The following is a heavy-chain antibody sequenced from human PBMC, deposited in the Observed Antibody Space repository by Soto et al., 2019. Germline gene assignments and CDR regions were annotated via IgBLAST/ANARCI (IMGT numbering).Heavy chain of an antibody. CDR2: INHSGST. CDR1: GGSVSGYY. Sequence: SETLSLTCAVYGGSVSGYYWSWIRQPPGKGLEWIGEINHSGSTNYNPSLKSRVTISVDTSKNQFSLKLSSVTAADTAVYYCARDYYDSSGGLFFDYWGQGTLVTVSS. CDR3: ARDYYDSSGGLFFDY. V-gene: IGHV4-34*01. D-gene: IGHD3-22*01. J-gene: IGHJ4*02.